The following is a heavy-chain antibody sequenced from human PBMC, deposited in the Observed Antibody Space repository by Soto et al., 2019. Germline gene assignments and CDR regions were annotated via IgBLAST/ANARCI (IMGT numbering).Heavy chain of an antibody. D-gene: IGHD3-10*02. CDR3: ARLVRFEPLDY. CDR2: ISDYNGNT. CDR1: GYTFTSYG. J-gene: IGHJ4*02. V-gene: IGHV1-18*01. Sequence: QVQLVQSGAEVKKPGASVKVSCKASGYTFTSYGISWVRQAPGQGLEWMGWISDYNGNTNYAQKLQGRVTMTTDTSTSKAYSELRSLRSDDTAVYYCARLVRFEPLDYWGQGTLVAVSS.